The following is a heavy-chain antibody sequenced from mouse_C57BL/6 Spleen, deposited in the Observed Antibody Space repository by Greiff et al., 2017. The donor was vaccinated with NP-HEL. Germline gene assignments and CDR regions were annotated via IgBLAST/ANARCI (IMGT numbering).Heavy chain of an antibody. Sequence: VQRVESGAELVRPGASVTLSCKASGYTFTDYEMHWVKQTPVHGLEWIGAIDPETGGTAYHQKFKGKAILTADKSSSTAYMELRSLTSEDSAVYYCTDDYDGGAYWGQGTLVTVSA. CDR1: GYTFTDYE. CDR2: IDPETGGT. CDR3: TDDYDGGAY. J-gene: IGHJ3*01. V-gene: IGHV1-15*01. D-gene: IGHD2-4*01.